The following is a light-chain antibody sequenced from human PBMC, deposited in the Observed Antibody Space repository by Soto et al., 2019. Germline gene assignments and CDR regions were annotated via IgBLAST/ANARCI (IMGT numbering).Light chain of an antibody. CDR2: EGN. J-gene: IGLJ1*01. Sequence: QSVLTQPASVSGSPGQSITISCTGTSSDVGSYNLVSWYQQYPGKAPKVIIYEGNKRPSGVSFRFSGSKSGNTASLTISGLQAADEADYYCCSYKGSSTSYVFGSGTKLTVL. CDR1: SSDVGSYNL. V-gene: IGLV2-14*02. CDR3: CSYKGSSTSYV.